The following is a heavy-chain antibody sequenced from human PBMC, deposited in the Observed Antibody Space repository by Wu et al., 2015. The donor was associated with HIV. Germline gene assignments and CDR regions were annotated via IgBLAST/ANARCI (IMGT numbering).Heavy chain of an antibody. V-gene: IGHV1-18*01. J-gene: IGHJ6*03. Sequence: QVQLVQSAVEVKKPGASVKVSCQTSGYTFTTYIITWVRQAPGQGLEWMGWISTYNGDTNSTQRFQGRVTMTTDTSTSTAYMELRSLRFDDTAVYYCARAAYYYDSSGYSDHFYYMDVWGKGTTVTVSS. CDR1: GYTFTTYI. CDR3: ARAAYYYDSSGYSDHFYYMDV. CDR2: ISTYNGDT. D-gene: IGHD3-22*01.